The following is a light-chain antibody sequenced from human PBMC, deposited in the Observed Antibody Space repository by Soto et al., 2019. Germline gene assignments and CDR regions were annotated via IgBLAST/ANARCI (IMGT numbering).Light chain of an antibody. Sequence: DIQMTQSPSSLSASVGDRVTITCRASQDISVYLAWYQQKPGKVPKLLIYSASILQSGIPSRLSCSGSWRYFTLTISSLQTEDVATYYCHKFNTASFTIGQGTLVEIK. CDR2: SAS. J-gene: IGKJ5*01. V-gene: IGKV1-27*01. CDR1: QDISVY. CDR3: HKFNTASFT.